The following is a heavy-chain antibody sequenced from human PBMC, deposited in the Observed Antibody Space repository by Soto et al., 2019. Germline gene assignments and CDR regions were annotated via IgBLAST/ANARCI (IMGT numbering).Heavy chain of an antibody. V-gene: IGHV3-21*01. J-gene: IGHJ4*02. CDR3: ARANYYSFWGGGFPDY. CDR1: GFTFSSYS. CDR2: ISSSSSYI. D-gene: IGHD3-16*01. Sequence: EVQLVESGGGLVKPGGSLRLSCAASGFTFSSYSMNWVRQAPGKGLEWVSSISSSSSYIYYADSVKGRFTISRDNAKNSWYLQMNSLGAGAAAVYYCARANYYSFWGGGFPDYGGKGPLAPVPS.